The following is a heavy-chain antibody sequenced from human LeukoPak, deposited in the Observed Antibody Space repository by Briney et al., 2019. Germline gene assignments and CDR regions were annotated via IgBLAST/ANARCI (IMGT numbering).Heavy chain of an antibody. J-gene: IGHJ4*02. CDR1: GGSISSSSYY. CDR3: ARETYYYDSSGYPYFDY. Sequence: SETLSLTGTVSGGSISSSSYYWGWIRQPPGKGLEWIGSIYYSGSTYYNPSPKSRVTISVDTSKNQFSLKLSSVTAADTAVYYCARETYYYDSSGYPYFDYWGQGTLVTVSS. CDR2: IYYSGST. V-gene: IGHV4-39*02. D-gene: IGHD3-22*01.